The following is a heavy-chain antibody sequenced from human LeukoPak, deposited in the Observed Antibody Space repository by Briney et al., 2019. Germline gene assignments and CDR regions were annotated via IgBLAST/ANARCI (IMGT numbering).Heavy chain of an antibody. Sequence: SETLSLTCTVSGDSLSNGVKNWSWVRQHPRRGLEWIGYIYHSGRSYYNPSLKSRVTMSVDTSKNQFSLNLSSVTAADTAVYYCARDQVECTGGTCQSRVGFDFWGQGTLVTVSS. CDR1: GDSLSNGVKN. CDR3: ARDQVECTGGTCQSRVGFDF. CDR2: IYHSGRS. J-gene: IGHJ4*02. D-gene: IGHD2-8*02. V-gene: IGHV4-31*03.